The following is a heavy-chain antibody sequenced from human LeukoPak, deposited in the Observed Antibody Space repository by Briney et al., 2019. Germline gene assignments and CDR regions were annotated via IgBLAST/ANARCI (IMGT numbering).Heavy chain of an antibody. D-gene: IGHD4-17*01. J-gene: IGHJ4*02. CDR2: IISSSSYI. Sequence: KPGGSLRLSCAASGFTFSSYSMNWVRQAPGKGLEWVSSIISSSSYIYYADSVKGRFTISRDNAKNSLYLQMNSLRAEDTAVYYCARDDLYGDYRLDYWGQGTLVTVSS. CDR1: GFTFSSYS. V-gene: IGHV3-21*01. CDR3: ARDDLYGDYRLDY.